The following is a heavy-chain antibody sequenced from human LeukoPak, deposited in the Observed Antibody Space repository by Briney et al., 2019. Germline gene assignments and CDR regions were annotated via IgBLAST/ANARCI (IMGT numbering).Heavy chain of an antibody. D-gene: IGHD3/OR15-3a*01. CDR3: ARQTGSGLFILP. V-gene: IGHV4-39*01. Sequence: SEALSLICTVSGGSISSSTYCWGWIRQPPGKGLEWIGSMSYSGSTYYNPSLSLKSRVTISLDTSKKQFSLKLSSVTAADTAVYYCARQTGSGLFILPGGQGTLVTVSS. J-gene: IGHJ4*02. CDR2: MSYSGST. CDR1: GGSISSSTYC.